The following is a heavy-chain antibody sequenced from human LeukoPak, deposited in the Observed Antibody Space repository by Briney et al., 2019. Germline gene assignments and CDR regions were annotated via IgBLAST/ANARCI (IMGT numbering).Heavy chain of an antibody. CDR1: GYTFTSYA. J-gene: IGHJ4*02. Sequence: ASVKVSCTASGYTFTSYAMNWARQAPGQGLEWMGWINTNTGNPTYAQGFTGRFVFSLDTSVSTAYLQISSLKAEDTAVYYCARDLHYYDSSGSTWDYWGQGTLVTVSS. CDR3: ARDLHYYDSSGSTWDY. CDR2: INTNTGNP. V-gene: IGHV7-4-1*02. D-gene: IGHD3-22*01.